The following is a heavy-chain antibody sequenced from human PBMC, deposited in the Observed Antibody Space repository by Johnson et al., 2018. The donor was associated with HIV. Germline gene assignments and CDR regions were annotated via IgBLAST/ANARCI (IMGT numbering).Heavy chain of an antibody. CDR3: AVIAVAGVGAFDI. Sequence: VQLVESGGGLVKPGGSLRLSCAASGFTFSSYAMSWVRQAPGKGLEWVSAISGSGGSTYYADSVKGRFTISRDNSKNTLYLQMNSLRAEDTALYYCAVIAVAGVGAFDIWGQGTMVTVSS. D-gene: IGHD6-19*01. CDR2: ISGSGGST. CDR1: GFTFSSYA. J-gene: IGHJ3*02. V-gene: IGHV3-23*04.